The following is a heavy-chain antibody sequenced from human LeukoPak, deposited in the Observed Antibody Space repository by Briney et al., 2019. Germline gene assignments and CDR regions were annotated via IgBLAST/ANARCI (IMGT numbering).Heavy chain of an antibody. Sequence: GASLRLSCAASGFTFSSYAMTWVRQAPGKGLEWVSGISGSGGSTYYADSVKGRFTISRDNSKSTLYLQMNCLRAEDMAVYYCAQDWVAARRPHDSWDQGTLVTVSS. CDR3: AQDWVAARRPHDS. V-gene: IGHV3-23*01. D-gene: IGHD6-6*01. J-gene: IGHJ4*02. CDR2: ISGSGGST. CDR1: GFTFSSYA.